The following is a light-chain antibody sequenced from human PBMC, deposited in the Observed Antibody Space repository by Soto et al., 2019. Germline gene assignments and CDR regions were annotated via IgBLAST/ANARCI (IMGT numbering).Light chain of an antibody. V-gene: IGLV3-25*03. CDR2: KYT. CDR1: ALPNQY. Sequence: SYELTQPPSVSVSPGQTARITCSGDALPNQYAYWYQQKPGPAPVLLIYKYTERPSGIPERFSGASSGTTVTLTISGVQAEDEADYCCQSADGSGSYVVFGGGTKLTVL. J-gene: IGLJ2*01. CDR3: QSADGSGSYVV.